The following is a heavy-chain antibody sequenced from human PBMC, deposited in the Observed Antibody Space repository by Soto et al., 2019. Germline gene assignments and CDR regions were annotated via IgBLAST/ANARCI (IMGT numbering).Heavy chain of an antibody. V-gene: IGHV1-46*01. CDR3: ARDGGITY. J-gene: IGHJ4*02. Sequence: QVQLVQSGAEVKEPGASVTISCKASGYSFTNYNMHWERQAPGQGLEWMGIINPSGGSRNYAQKFQGRVTMTRDTSTRTVYMELSSLRSEDTAVYYCARDGGITYWGQGTLVTVSS. D-gene: IGHD3-16*01. CDR1: GYSFTNYN. CDR2: INPSGGSR.